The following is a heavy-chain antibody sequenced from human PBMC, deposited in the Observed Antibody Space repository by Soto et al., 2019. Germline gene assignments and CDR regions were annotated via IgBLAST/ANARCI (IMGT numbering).Heavy chain of an antibody. CDR3: ARGGQDFWSGPFDY. J-gene: IGHJ4*02. Sequence: SETLSLTCTASGGSISNYFCNWIRQPAGKGLEWIRRIDNSGSTNHNPSLKSRTTRSADTSRNQFALKLNSVTAADTAVYYCARGGQDFWSGPFDYWGQGALVTVSS. D-gene: IGHD3-3*01. CDR1: GGSISNYF. V-gene: IGHV4-4*07. CDR2: IDNSGST.